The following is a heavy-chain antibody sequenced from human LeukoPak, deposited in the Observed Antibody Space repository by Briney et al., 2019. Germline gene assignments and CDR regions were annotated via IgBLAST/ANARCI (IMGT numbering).Heavy chain of an antibody. Sequence: SETLSLTCSVSGASIRSYYWSWIRQPPGKGLEWIGYIYTSGSTNHSPSLKGRVSLSMDTSKNQFSLKLSSVTAADTAVYYCARFSAFQYCSGGSCFTDDYWGQGTLVTVSS. CDR2: IYTSGST. CDR1: GASIRSYY. D-gene: IGHD2-15*01. V-gene: IGHV4-4*09. J-gene: IGHJ4*02. CDR3: ARFSAFQYCSGGSCFTDDY.